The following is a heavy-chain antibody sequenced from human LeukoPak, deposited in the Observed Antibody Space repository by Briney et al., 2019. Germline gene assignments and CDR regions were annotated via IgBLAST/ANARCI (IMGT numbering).Heavy chain of an antibody. CDR2: IKSKSDGGTT. J-gene: IGHJ6*03. V-gene: IGHV3-15*01. Sequence: PGGSLRLSCAASGFTFSNAWMSWVRQAPGKGLEWVGRIKSKSDGGTTEYAATVKGRFTITRDDSKNTLYLQMNSLKTEDTAVYYCTTGTSHSITFSYYYYYYMDVWGKGTTVTVSS. CDR3: TTGTSHSITFSYYYYYYMDV. D-gene: IGHD1-14*01. CDR1: GFTFSNAW.